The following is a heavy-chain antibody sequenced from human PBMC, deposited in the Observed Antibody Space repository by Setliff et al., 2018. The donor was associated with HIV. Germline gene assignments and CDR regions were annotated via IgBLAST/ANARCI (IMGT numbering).Heavy chain of an antibody. V-gene: IGHV1-18*01. CDR2: ISAYNGNT. CDR1: GYTFSSYG. CDR3: ARGYYNFWSGYYDSRFPNPIDAFGI. J-gene: IGHJ3*02. D-gene: IGHD3-3*01. Sequence: EASVKVSCKASGYTFSSYGISWVRQAPGQGVEWMGWISAYNGNTNYAQKLQGRVTMTTDTSTSTAYMELRSLRSDDTAVYYCARGYYNFWSGYYDSRFPNPIDAFGIWGQGTMVTVSS.